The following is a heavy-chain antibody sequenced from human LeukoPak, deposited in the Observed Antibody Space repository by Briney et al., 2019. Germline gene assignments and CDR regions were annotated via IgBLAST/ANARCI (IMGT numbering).Heavy chain of an antibody. J-gene: IGHJ4*02. CDR3: AKDYGTYYYDSSGYCDY. CDR2: ISYDGSNK. Sequence: PGRSLRLSCAASGFAFSSYGMHWVRQAPGKGLEWAAVISYDGSNKYYADSVKGRFTISRDNSKNTLYLQMNSLRAEDTAVYYCAKDYGTYYYDSSGYCDYWGQGTLVTVSS. CDR1: GFAFSSYG. D-gene: IGHD3-22*01. V-gene: IGHV3-30*18.